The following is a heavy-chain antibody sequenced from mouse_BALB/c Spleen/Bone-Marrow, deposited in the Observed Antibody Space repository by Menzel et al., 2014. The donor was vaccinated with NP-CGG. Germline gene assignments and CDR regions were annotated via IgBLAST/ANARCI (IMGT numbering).Heavy chain of an antibody. D-gene: IGHD2-14*01. CDR1: GYTFTNYW. CDR3: TRRDRYDYYGVDY. J-gene: IGHJ4*01. Sequence: QAQLQQSGAELVRPGASVKVSCKASGYTFTNYWINWVRQRPGQGLEWIGNIYPSDSYSNYNQKFKDKATLTVDKSSSTAYMQLSSPTSEDSAVYYCTRRDRYDYYGVDYWGQGTSVTVSS. CDR2: IYPSDSYS. V-gene: IGHV1-69*02.